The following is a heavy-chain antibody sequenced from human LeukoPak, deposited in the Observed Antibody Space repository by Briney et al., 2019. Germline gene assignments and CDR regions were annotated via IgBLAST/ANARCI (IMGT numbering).Heavy chain of an antibody. J-gene: IGHJ5*02. CDR1: GYSFTSYG. D-gene: IGHD3-10*01. V-gene: IGHV1-18*01. Sequence: GESLKISCKGSGYSFTSYGISWVRQAPGQGLEWMGWISAYNGNTNYAQKLQGRVTMTTDTSTSTAYMELRSLRSDDTAVYYCARERGHNWFDPWGQGTLVTVSS. CDR2: ISAYNGNT. CDR3: ARERGHNWFDP.